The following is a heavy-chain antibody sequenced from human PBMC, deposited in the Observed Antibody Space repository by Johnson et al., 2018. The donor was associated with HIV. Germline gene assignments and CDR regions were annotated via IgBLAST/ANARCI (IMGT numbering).Heavy chain of an antibody. D-gene: IGHD3-9*01. CDR3: AREEGNYILTRGDAFDM. V-gene: IGHV3-11*01. J-gene: IGHJ3*02. CDR2: ISSSGNTI. CDR1: GFTFDDYG. Sequence: QVQLVESGGGVVRPGGSLRLSCAASGFTFDDYGMSWVRQAPGKGLEWVSYISSSGNTIYYADSVKGRVTISRENAKKSLYLQMNSLRAEDTAVYYCAREEGNYILTRGDAFDMWGQGTMVTVS.